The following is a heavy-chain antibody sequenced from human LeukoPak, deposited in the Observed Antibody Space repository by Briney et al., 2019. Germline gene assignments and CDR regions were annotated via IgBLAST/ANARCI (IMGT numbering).Heavy chain of an antibody. Sequence: PGGSLRLSCAASGFTVSTFAWHWVRQPPGKGLEWVAFMGTDETDIHYADSVRGRFIISRDNSRNTLSLDMSSLRVEDTAVYYCAKEPRGGWSIDLCGRGTLVSVSS. CDR1: GFTVSTFA. CDR3: AKEPRGGWSIDL. D-gene: IGHD1-26*01. V-gene: IGHV3-30*02. CDR2: MGTDETDI. J-gene: IGHJ2*01.